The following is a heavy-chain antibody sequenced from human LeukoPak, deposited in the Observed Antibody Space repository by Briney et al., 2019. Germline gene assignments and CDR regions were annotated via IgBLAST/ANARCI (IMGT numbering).Heavy chain of an antibody. CDR2: MNPNSGNT. Sequence: SVKVSCKASGYTFTSYDINWVRQATGQGLERMGWMNPNSGNTGYAQKFQGRVTMTRNTSISTAYMELSSLRSEDTAVYYCARDHTAMVSGYYYYYGMDVWGQGTTVTVSS. CDR1: GYTFTSYD. D-gene: IGHD5-18*01. V-gene: IGHV1-8*01. J-gene: IGHJ6*02. CDR3: ARDHTAMVSGYYYYYGMDV.